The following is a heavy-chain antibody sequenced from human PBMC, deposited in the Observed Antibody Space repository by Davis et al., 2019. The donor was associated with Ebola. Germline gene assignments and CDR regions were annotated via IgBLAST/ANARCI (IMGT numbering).Heavy chain of an antibody. J-gene: IGHJ4*02. V-gene: IGHV5-51*01. Sequence: GESLKISCKGSGYSFTSYWIGWVRQMPGKGLEWMGIIYPGDSDTRYSPSFQGQVTISADKSISTAYLQWSSLKASDTAMYYCARHFPVLLGYSSSWYYFDYWGQGTLVTVSS. CDR3: ARHFPVLLGYSSSWYYFDY. CDR2: IYPGDSDT. D-gene: IGHD6-13*01. CDR1: GYSFTSYW.